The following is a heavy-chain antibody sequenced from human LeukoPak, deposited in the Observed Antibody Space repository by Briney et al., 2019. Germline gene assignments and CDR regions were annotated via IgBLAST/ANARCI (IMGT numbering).Heavy chain of an antibody. CDR3: AKDSAYSYGYYFDY. CDR2: ISGSGGST. D-gene: IGHD5-18*01. J-gene: IGHJ4*02. Sequence: ETLSLTCSVSGGSISSYYWSWVRQAPGKGLEWVSAISGSGGSTYYADSVKGRFTISRDNSKNTLYLQMNSLRAEDTAVYYCAKDSAYSYGYYFDYWGQGTLVTVSS. V-gene: IGHV3-23*01. CDR1: GGSISSYY.